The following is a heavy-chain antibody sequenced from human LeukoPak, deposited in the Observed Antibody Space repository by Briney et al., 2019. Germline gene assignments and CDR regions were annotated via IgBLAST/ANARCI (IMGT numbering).Heavy chain of an antibody. CDR1: GGSISSYY. V-gene: IGHV4-59*08. CDR3: ARRQAGTSWRDY. J-gene: IGHJ4*02. Sequence: SETLSLTCTVSGGSISSYYWSWIRQPPGKGLEWIGNIYYSGSTYYNPSLKSRVTISVDTSKTQFSLKLSSVTAADTAVYYCARRQAGTSWRDYWGQGTLVTVSS. CDR2: IYYSGST. D-gene: IGHD6-13*01.